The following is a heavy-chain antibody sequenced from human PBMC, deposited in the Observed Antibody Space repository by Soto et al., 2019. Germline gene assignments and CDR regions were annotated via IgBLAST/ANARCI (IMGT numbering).Heavy chain of an antibody. D-gene: IGHD3-3*01. Sequence: PSETLSLTCTVSGGSISSSSYYWGWIRQPPWKGLEWIGSIYYSGSTYYNPSLKSRVTISVDTSKNQFSLKLSSVTAADTAVYYCARTGSGSGYRLFYYYGMDVWGQGTTVTVSS. J-gene: IGHJ6*02. CDR3: ARTGSGSGYRLFYYYGMDV. CDR2: IYYSGST. V-gene: IGHV4-39*01. CDR1: GGSISSSSYY.